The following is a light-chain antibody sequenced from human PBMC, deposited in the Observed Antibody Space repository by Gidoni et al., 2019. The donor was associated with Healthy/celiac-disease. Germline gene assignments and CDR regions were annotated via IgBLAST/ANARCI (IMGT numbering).Light chain of an antibody. Sequence: DMQMTQSHSTMSASVGDRVTITCRASQSISSRLAWYQQTPWNAPKLLIYKASSLESGVPSRFSGSGSGTEFTLTISSLQPDDFATYYCQQYNSYSYTFGQGTQLEIK. CDR1: QSISSR. J-gene: IGKJ2*01. CDR2: KAS. CDR3: QQYNSYSYT. V-gene: IGKV1-5*03.